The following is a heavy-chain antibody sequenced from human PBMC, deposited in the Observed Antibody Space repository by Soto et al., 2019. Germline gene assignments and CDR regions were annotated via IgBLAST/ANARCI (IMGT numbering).Heavy chain of an antibody. CDR1: GGSISSYY. D-gene: IGHD3-10*01. J-gene: IGHJ6*02. V-gene: IGHV4-59*01. CDR2: IYNSGST. Sequence: SETLSLTCTVSGGSISSYYWSWIRQPPGKGLEWIGYIYNSGSTNYNPSLKRRVSISIDTSMNQFSLNLNSVTAADTAVYYCARAEFRFRSLHYYYGLDVWGQGTTVTVSS. CDR3: ARAEFRFRSLHYYYGLDV.